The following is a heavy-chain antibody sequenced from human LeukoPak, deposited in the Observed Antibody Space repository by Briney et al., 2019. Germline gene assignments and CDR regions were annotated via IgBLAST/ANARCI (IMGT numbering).Heavy chain of an antibody. Sequence: SETLSLTCTVSGGSISSYYWIWIRQPPGKGLEWIGYIYYSGSTNYNPSLKSRVTISVDTSKNQFSLKLSSVTAADTAVYYCARRGQYCSSTSCYPFDYWGQGTLVTVSS. D-gene: IGHD2-2*01. CDR2: IYYSGST. J-gene: IGHJ4*02. CDR1: GGSISSYY. CDR3: ARRGQYCSSTSCYPFDY. V-gene: IGHV4-59*08.